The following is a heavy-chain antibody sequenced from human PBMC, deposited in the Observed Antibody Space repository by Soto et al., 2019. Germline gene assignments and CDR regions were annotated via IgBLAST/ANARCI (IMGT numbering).Heavy chain of an antibody. CDR2: IYYSGST. CDR3: ARQGLRAVYYGMDV. J-gene: IGHJ6*02. V-gene: IGHV4-39*01. Sequence: SETLSLTCTVSGGSISSSSYYWGWIRQPPGKGLEWIGGIYYSGSTYYNPSLKSRVTISVDTSKNQFSLKLSSVTAADTAVYYFARQGLRAVYYGMDVWGQGTTVTVSS. CDR1: GGSISSSSYY. D-gene: IGHD2-21*01.